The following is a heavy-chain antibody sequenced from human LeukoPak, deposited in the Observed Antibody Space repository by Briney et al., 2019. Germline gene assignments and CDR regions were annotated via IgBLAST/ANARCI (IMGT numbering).Heavy chain of an antibody. CDR3: AKDYEYYDYVWGSYRYTGFLDY. J-gene: IGHJ4*02. V-gene: IGHV3-30*18. D-gene: IGHD3-16*02. Sequence: PGGSLRLSWAASGLTFSSYGMHWVRQAPGKGLEWVAVISYDGSNKYYADSVKGRFTISRDNSKNTLYLQMNSLRAEDTAVYYCAKDYEYYDYVWGSYRYTGFLDYWGQGTLVTVSS. CDR1: GLTFSSYG. CDR2: ISYDGSNK.